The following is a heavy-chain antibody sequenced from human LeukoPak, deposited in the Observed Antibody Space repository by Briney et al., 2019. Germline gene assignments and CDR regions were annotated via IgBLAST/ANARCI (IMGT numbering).Heavy chain of an antibody. CDR1: GGSINSNNYY. V-gene: IGHV4-39*07. CDR2: IYFTGKI. D-gene: IGHD2-21*01. Sequence: PSETLSLTCTVSGGSINSNNYYWGWIRQPPGKGLEWIGSIYFTGKIYYNASLKSRVTVSLDTSKNHFSLKLNSVTAADTAVYYCARGLDTNDWSDAFDIWGQGTMVTVSS. CDR3: ARGLDTNDWSDAFDI. J-gene: IGHJ3*02.